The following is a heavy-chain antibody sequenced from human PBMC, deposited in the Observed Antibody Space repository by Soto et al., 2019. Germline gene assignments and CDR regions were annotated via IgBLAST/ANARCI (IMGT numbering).Heavy chain of an antibody. CDR2: ISGSGGST. Sequence: PGGSLRLSCAASGFTFSSYAMSWVRQAPGKGLEWVSAISGSGGSTYYADSVKGRFTTSRDNSKNTLYLQMNSLRAEDTAVYYCAKDHLSSGWSGGSYYYGMDVWGQGTTVTVSS. CDR3: AKDHLSSGWSGGSYYYGMDV. J-gene: IGHJ6*02. V-gene: IGHV3-23*01. CDR1: GFTFSSYA. D-gene: IGHD6-19*01.